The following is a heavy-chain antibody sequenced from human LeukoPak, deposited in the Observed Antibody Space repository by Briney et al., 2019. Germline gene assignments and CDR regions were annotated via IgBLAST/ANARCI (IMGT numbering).Heavy chain of an antibody. CDR3: AAGGRPHYCSGGSCYSPFDY. V-gene: IGHV1-69*13. CDR1: GGTVSSYA. D-gene: IGHD2-15*01. CDR2: IIPIFGTA. Sequence: GASVTVSCKASGGTVSSYAISWVRQAPGQGLEWMGGIIPIFGTANYAQKFQGRVTITADESTSTAYMELSSLRSEDTAVYYCAAGGRPHYCSGGSCYSPFDYWGQGTLVTVSS. J-gene: IGHJ4*02.